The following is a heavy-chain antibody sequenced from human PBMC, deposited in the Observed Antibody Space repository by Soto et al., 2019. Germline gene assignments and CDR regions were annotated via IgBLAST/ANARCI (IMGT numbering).Heavy chain of an antibody. CDR1: GYTFSNFY. CDR2: INPSGGST. Sequence: QVQLVQSGAEVKKPGASVKVSCKASGYTFSNFYIHWVRQAPGQGLEWMGIINPSGGSTSYAQKFQGRVTMTRDTSTSTVYMELSSLRSEDTAVRYCARADYYGSSGYPLDYWGQGTLVTVSS. CDR3: ARADYYGSSGYPLDY. D-gene: IGHD3-22*01. J-gene: IGHJ4*02. V-gene: IGHV1-46*01.